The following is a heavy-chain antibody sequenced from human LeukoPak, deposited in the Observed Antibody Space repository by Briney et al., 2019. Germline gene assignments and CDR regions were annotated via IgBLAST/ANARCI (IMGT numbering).Heavy chain of an antibody. CDR3: ARERYYYDSSGYSSWFDP. D-gene: IGHD3-22*01. V-gene: IGHV3-33*01. CDR1: GFTFSSYG. CDR2: IWYDGSNK. Sequence: GGSLRLSCAASGFTFSSYGMHLVRQAPRKGLEWVGVIWYDGSNKYYADSVKGRFTISRDNSKNTLYLQMNSLRAEDTAVYYCARERYYYDSSGYSSWFDPWGQGTLVTVSS. J-gene: IGHJ5*02.